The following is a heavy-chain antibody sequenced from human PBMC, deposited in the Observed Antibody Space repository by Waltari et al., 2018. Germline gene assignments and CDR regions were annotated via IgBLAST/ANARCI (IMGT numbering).Heavy chain of an antibody. V-gene: IGHV3-7*01. D-gene: IGHD3-10*01. CDR2: IKQDGSEK. CDR1: AFTFSNYW. J-gene: IGHJ4*02. CDR3: ARDLPSGAPGFDY. Sequence: VQLVESGGGLVQPGGSPRLSGEATAFTFSNYWMSWVPQAPGKGLEWVANIKQDGSEKLYVDSVKGRFTISRDNAKNSVYLQMNSLRAEDTAVYYCARDLPSGAPGFDYWGQGTLVSVSS.